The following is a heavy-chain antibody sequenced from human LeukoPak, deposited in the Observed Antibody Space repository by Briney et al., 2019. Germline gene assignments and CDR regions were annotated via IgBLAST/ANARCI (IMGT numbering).Heavy chain of an antibody. CDR3: AKDRVPLAARPLHFDY. Sequence: QPGGSLRLSCAASGFTFSSYEMNWVRQAPGKGLEWVSAISGSGGSTYYADSVKGRFTIPRDNSKNTLYLQMNSLKAEDTAVYYCAKDRVPLAARPLHFDYWGQGTLVTVSS. CDR2: ISGSGGST. J-gene: IGHJ4*02. D-gene: IGHD6-6*01. CDR1: GFTFSSYE. V-gene: IGHV3-23*01.